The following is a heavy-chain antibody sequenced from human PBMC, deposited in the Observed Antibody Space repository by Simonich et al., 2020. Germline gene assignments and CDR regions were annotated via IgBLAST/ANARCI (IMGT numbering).Heavy chain of an antibody. CDR2: ISADNGNT. CDR1: GYTFTSYG. J-gene: IGHJ4*02. CDR3: ARASRGTWWYYYFDY. Sequence: QVQLVQSGAEVKKPGASVKVSCKASGYTFTSYGISWVRQAPGQGLEWMGGISADNGNTNYAQKRQGRVTMTTDTSTSTAYMELRSLRSDDTAVYYCARASRGTWWYYYFDYWGQGTLVTVSS. D-gene: IGHD2-15*01. V-gene: IGHV1-18*01.